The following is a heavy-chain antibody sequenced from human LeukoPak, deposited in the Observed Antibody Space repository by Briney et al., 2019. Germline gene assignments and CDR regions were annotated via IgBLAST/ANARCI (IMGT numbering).Heavy chain of an antibody. J-gene: IGHJ5*02. Sequence: SETLSLTCTVSGGSISSGSYYWSWIRQPPGKGLEWIGEINHSGSTNYNPSLKSRVTISVDTSKNQFSLKLSSVTAADTAVYYCARGARRRNWFDPWGQGTLVTVSS. CDR3: ARGARRRNWFDP. CDR1: GGSISSGSYY. V-gene: IGHV4-39*07. CDR2: INHSGST.